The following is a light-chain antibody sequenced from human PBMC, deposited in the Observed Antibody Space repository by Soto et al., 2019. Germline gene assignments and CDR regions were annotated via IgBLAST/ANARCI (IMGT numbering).Light chain of an antibody. CDR2: DAS. CDR1: QSVSSSY. V-gene: IGKV3-20*01. J-gene: IGKJ1*01. CDR3: QQYGSSPGT. Sequence: ESVLTQSPGTLSLSPGDRASLSCRACQSVSSSYLAWYQQKPGQAPRLLIYDASSRATGIPDRFSGSGSGTDFTLTISRLEPEDFAVYYCQQYGSSPGTFGQGTKVDIK.